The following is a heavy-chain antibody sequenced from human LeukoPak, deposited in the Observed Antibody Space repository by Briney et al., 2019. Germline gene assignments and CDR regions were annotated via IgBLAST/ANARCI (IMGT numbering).Heavy chain of an antibody. V-gene: IGHV3-9*01. D-gene: IGHD5-18*01. CDR1: GFTFDDYA. Sequence: GGSLRLSCAASGFTFDDYAMHWVRQAPGKGLEWVSGISSNSGSIGYADSVKGRFTISRDNAKNSLYLQMNSLRAEDTALYYCAKGPVDTAMGNYYYYYMDVWGKGTTVTVSS. CDR2: ISSNSGSI. CDR3: AKGPVDTAMGNYYYYYMDV. J-gene: IGHJ6*03.